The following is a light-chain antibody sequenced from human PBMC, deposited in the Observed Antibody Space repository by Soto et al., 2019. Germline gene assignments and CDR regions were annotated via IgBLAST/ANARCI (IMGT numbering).Light chain of an antibody. CDR1: QSVSGW. CDR3: LQHNSYPWT. Sequence: IQMTQSPSTLSASVGDTVTVTCRASQSVSGWLAWYQQKPGEAPKLLIYDASSLQSGVPSRFSGSGSGTEITLTISSLQPEDFATYYCLQHNSYPWTFGQGTKVDI. CDR2: DAS. V-gene: IGKV1-5*01. J-gene: IGKJ1*01.